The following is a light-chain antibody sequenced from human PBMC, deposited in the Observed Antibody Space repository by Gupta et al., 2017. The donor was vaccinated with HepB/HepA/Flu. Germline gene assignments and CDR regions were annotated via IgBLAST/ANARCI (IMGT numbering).Light chain of an antibody. J-gene: IGKJ2*01. CDR3: QQDNSLYT. V-gene: IGKV1-5*03. Sequence: DIQMTQSPSTLSASVGDRVTITCRASQTISSWLAWYQQKPGKAPKLMIYKASSLESGVPSRFSGSGYGXEFTLTXSRRQHDDFAHYYCQQDNSLYTFGXGTKLEIK. CDR2: KAS. CDR1: QTISSW.